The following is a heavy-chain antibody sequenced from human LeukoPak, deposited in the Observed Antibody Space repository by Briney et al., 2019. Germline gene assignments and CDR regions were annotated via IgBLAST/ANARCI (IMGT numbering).Heavy chain of an antibody. CDR3: PRAMRYDVSSCYYAY. Sequence: GASVKVSCKGSGYTFSGYNMHWVRQAPGQGLEWMGWINYNSGATNYAQALQGRVTMTRDTSITIFYMELSSLRSEDTDVYDCPRAMRYDVSSCYYAYWGQGTLVTVSS. J-gene: IGHJ4*02. CDR2: INYNSGAT. CDR1: GYTFSGYN. V-gene: IGHV1-2*02. D-gene: IGHD3-22*01.